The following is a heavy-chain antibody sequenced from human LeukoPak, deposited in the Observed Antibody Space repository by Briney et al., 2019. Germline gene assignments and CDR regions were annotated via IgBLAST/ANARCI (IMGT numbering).Heavy chain of an antibody. CDR1: GASISSSSHY. D-gene: IGHD3-22*01. CDR2: INHSGTT. V-gene: IGHV4-39*07. Sequence: SETLSLTCTVSGASISSSSHYWGWIRQSPGKGLEWIGEINHSGTTNYNPSLKGRVTISVDTSKNQFSLKLSSVTAADTAVYYCARGPYYYDSSGYYIAYYYYYYMDVWGKGTTVTVSS. CDR3: ARGPYYYDSSGYYIAYYYYYYMDV. J-gene: IGHJ6*03.